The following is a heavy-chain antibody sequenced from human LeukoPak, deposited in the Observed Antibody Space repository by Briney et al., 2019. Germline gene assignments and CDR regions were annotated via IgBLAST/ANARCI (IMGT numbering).Heavy chain of an antibody. Sequence: GGSLRLSCAASALTFSNYGLYWVRQAPGKGLEWVAFIRHDESDKYYTDSVRGRFTISRDNSKNTLYLQMNSLRLEDTAVYYCAKDPRYYDGSGYRAGYYYYMDVWGKGTTVTISS. V-gene: IGHV3-30*02. CDR2: IRHDESDK. J-gene: IGHJ6*03. CDR1: ALTFSNYG. CDR3: AKDPRYYDGSGYRAGYYYYMDV. D-gene: IGHD3-22*01.